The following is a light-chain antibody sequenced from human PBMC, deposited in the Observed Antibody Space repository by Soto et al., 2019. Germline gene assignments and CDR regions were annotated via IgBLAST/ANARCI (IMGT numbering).Light chain of an antibody. V-gene: IGLV2-23*02. CDR2: EVT. CDR1: SSDVGSHNL. J-gene: IGLJ2*01. CDR3: CSYAGSSTLL. Sequence: QSALTQPASVSGSPGQSITISCTGTSSDVGSHNLVSWYQQHPGKAPKLLIYEVTKRPSGVSYRFSGSKSGNTASLTISGLQAEDEADYYCCSYAGSSTLLFGGGTKLTVL.